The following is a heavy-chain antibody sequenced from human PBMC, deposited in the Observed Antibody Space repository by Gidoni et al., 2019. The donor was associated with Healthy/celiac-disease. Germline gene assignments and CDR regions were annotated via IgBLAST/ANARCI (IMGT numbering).Heavy chain of an antibody. CDR1: GCSISSYY. J-gene: IGHJ6*02. D-gene: IGHD3-22*01. Sequence: QLQLEASGPGLVTPAETLSLTCTVSGCSISSYYCSWIRQPAGTGLEWIGRIYTSGGTNYNPSLKSRDTTSVDTSKHQFSLKLSAVAVADTAVYYCAREPQYYYDSSGDPTYGMGVWGQGTTVTVSS. V-gene: IGHV4-4*07. CDR2: IYTSGGT. CDR3: AREPQYYYDSSGDPTYGMGV.